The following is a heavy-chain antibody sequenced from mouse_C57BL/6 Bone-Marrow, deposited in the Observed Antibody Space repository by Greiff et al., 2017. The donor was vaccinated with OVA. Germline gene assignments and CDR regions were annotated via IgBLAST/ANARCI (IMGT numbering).Heavy chain of an antibody. CDR2: IYPSDSET. D-gene: IGHD1-1*01. Sequence: QVQLQQPGAELVRPGSSVKLSCKASGYTFTSYWMDWVKQRPGQGLEWIGNIYPSDSETNYNQKFKDKATLTVDKYSSTAYMQLSSLTSEDSAVYYCARRGYYYGAYWGQGTLVTVSA. J-gene: IGHJ3*01. CDR3: ARRGYYYGAY. V-gene: IGHV1-61*01. CDR1: GYTFTSYW.